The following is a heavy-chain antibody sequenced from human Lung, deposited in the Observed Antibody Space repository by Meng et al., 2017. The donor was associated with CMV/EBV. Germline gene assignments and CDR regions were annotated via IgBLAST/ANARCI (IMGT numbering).Heavy chain of an antibody. CDR2: IRYDGSNK. CDR1: GFNFKSYG. CDR3: VESSNSVPRWFDS. D-gene: IGHD2-15*01. Sequence: SCAASGFNFKSYGMHWVRQAPGKGLEWVAFIRYDGSNKNYEECVKGRFNISRDNSKKTLYLQMNSLTVEDKAPYYCVESSNSVPRWFDSWGQGPLVTVSS. V-gene: IGHV3-30*02. J-gene: IGHJ5*01.